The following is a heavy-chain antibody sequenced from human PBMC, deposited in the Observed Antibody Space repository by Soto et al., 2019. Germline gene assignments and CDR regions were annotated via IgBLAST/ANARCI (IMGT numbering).Heavy chain of an antibody. CDR3: ARGETHDVLTGYYFDC. Sequence: PSETLSLTCTVSGDSISSGDYYWSWIRQPPGKGLEWIGYIFYSGSTYYNPSLKSRVTISADTSKNQFSLKLSSVTAADTAVYYCARGETHDVLTGYYFDCWGQGTLVTVSS. J-gene: IGHJ4*02. V-gene: IGHV4-30-4*01. CDR1: GDSISSGDYY. CDR2: IFYSGST. D-gene: IGHD3-9*01.